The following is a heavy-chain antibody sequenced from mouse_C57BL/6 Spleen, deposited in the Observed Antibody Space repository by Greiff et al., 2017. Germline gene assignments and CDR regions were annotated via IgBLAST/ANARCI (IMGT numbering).Heavy chain of an antibody. J-gene: IGHJ2*01. CDR3: TTPPHYYGSSYGVYFDY. Sequence: EVKLMESGAELVRPGASVKLSCTASGFNIKDYYMHWVKQRPEQGLEWIGRIDPEDGDTEYAPKFQGKATMTAATSSNTAYLQLSSLTSEDTAVYYCTTPPHYYGSSYGVYFDYWGQGTTLTVSS. V-gene: IGHV14-1*01. D-gene: IGHD1-1*01. CDR1: GFNIKDYY. CDR2: IDPEDGDT.